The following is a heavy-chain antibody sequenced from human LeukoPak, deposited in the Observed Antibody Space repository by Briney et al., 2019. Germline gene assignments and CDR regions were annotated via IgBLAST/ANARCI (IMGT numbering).Heavy chain of an antibody. J-gene: IGHJ4*02. CDR1: GFTFSTYA. CDR2: ISASVGST. Sequence: GRSLRLSCAASGFTFSTYAMSWVRQAPGKGLDWVSAISASVGSTFYADSVKGRFTISRDNSKNTVYLQMNSLRAEDTAVYYCAKRAITFGGVDDYWGQGTLVTVSS. CDR3: AKRAITFGGVDDY. V-gene: IGHV3-23*01. D-gene: IGHD3-16*01.